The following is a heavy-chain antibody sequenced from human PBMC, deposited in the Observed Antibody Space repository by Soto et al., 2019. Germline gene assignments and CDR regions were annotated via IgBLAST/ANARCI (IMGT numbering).Heavy chain of an antibody. CDR1: GFTFSSHS. D-gene: IGHD6-19*01. CDR3: ARSIAVAGPTPADY. CDR2: ISSGSDYI. J-gene: IGHJ4*02. Sequence: EVQLVESGGGLVKPGGSLRLSCAASGFTFSSHSMNWVRQAPGKGLEWVSSISSGSDYIFYADSMKGRFTISRDNAKNSLHLQMNSLRAEDTAVYYCARSIAVAGPTPADYWGQGTLVTVSS. V-gene: IGHV3-21*01.